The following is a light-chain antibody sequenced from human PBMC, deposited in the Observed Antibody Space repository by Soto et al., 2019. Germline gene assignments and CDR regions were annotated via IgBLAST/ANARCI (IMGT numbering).Light chain of an antibody. CDR2: GAS. CDR1: QSVTSSY. CDR3: QQYGSSPYT. Sequence: DIVLTQSPGTLSLSPGERATLSCRASQSVTSSYLAWYQQKPGQAPRLLIYGASTRATDIPDRFSGIGSGTDFTPTISRLEPEDFAVYFCQQYGSSPYTFGQGTKLEIK. V-gene: IGKV3-20*01. J-gene: IGKJ2*01.